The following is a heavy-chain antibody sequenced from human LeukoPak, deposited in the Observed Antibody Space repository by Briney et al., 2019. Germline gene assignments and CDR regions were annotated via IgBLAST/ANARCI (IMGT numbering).Heavy chain of an antibody. CDR1: GFTFSSCS. J-gene: IGHJ4*02. CDR2: ISSSSSYI. D-gene: IGHD6-19*01. V-gene: IGHV3-21*01. CDR3: ARDLGSYSSGPFDY. Sequence: GGSLRLSCAASGFTFSSCSMNWVRQAPGKGLEWVSSISSSSSYIYYADSVKGRFTISRDNAKNSLYLQMNSLRAEDTAVYYCARDLGSYSSGPFDYWGQGTLVTVSS.